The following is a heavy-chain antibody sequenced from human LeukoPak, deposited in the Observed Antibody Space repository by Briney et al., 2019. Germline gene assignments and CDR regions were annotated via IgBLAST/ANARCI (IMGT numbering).Heavy chain of an antibody. Sequence: PSETLSLTCTVYGGSICNYYWNWIRQPPGKGLEWIGYIYYSGTTKYNPSLQSRVTISVDTSKNQFSLKLNSVAAADTAVYCCAYNRNRIIDTFDIWGQGTMVTVSS. CDR1: GGSICNYY. CDR2: IYYSGTT. D-gene: IGHD1-14*01. V-gene: IGHV4-59*08. CDR3: AYNRNRIIDTFDI. J-gene: IGHJ3*02.